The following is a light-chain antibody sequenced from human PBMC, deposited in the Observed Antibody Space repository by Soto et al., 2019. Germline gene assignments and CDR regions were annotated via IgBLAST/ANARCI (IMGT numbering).Light chain of an antibody. J-gene: IGLJ2*01. CDR3: AAWDDSLSGVV. CDR2: RNN. CDR1: SSNSGSNY. V-gene: IGLV1-47*01. Sequence: QSVLTQPPSASVTPGQRVTISCSGSSSNSGSNYVYWYQQLPGTAPKLLIYRNNQRPSGVPDRFSGSKSGTSASLAISGLRSEDEADYYCAAWDDSLSGVVFGGGTKVTVL.